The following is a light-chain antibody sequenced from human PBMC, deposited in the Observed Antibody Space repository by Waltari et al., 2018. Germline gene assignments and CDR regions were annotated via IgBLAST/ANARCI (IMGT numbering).Light chain of an antibody. V-gene: IGLV2-14*03. CDR1: SSAVGDYNY. Sequence: QSALTQPASVSRSPGQSITISCTRTSSAVGDYNYVSCYHQHPGKAPKLMIYDVNNRPSGVSNRFSGSKSGNTASLTISGLLAEDEADYYCSSFTTSSTYVFGTGTKVTVL. CDR2: DVN. CDR3: SSFTTSSTYV. J-gene: IGLJ1*01.